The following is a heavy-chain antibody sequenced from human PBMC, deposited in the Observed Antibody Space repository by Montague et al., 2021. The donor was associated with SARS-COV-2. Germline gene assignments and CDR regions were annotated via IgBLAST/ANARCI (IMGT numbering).Heavy chain of an antibody. D-gene: IGHD3-3*01. Sequence: SLRLSCAASGFTFTNYHINWVRQPPGTGLEWISSISGSGFGGPYIYYSDSVKGRFTTSRDNAKNSVYLQMNSLRAKDTALYYCAGASVSSFGVVIFGMDVWGRGTTITVPS. CDR2: ISGSGFGGPYI. V-gene: IGHV3-21*01. CDR3: AGASVSSFGVVIFGMDV. CDR1: GFTFTNYH. J-gene: IGHJ6*01.